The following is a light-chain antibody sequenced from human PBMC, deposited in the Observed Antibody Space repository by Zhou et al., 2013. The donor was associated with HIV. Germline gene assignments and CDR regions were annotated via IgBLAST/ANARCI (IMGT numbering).Light chain of an antibody. CDR2: DAS. V-gene: IGKV1-33*01. J-gene: IGKJ5*01. Sequence: DIHMTQSPPSLYASVGDRVTITCQASQDIFNYLNWYQHKPGRAPKILISDASNLEAGVPSRFSGSGSGTNFTFTITTLQPEDVGTYYCQQYVNLPLFGQGTRL. CDR3: QQYVNLPL. CDR1: QDIFNY.